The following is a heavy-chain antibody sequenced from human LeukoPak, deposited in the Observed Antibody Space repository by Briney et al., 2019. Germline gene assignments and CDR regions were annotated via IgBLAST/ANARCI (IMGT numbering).Heavy chain of an antibody. Sequence: GASVKVSCKASGYTFSSYGINWVRQAPGQGLEWVGWISVYNGNTNYAQKFQGRVTMTTDTSTSTAYMELRSLRSDDTAVYYCASGYSSSWFPHAPIDYWGQGILVTVSS. V-gene: IGHV1-18*01. CDR3: ASGYSSSWFPHAPIDY. D-gene: IGHD6-13*01. CDR2: ISVYNGNT. J-gene: IGHJ4*02. CDR1: GYTFSSYG.